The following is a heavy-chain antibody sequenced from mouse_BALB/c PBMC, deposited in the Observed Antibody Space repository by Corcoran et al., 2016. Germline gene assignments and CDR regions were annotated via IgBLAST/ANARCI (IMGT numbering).Heavy chain of an antibody. CDR1: GYTFTSYV. Sequence: EVQLQQSGPELVKPGASVKMSCKASGYTFTSYVMHWVKQKPGQGLEWIGYIYPYNDDTKYNEKFKGKDTLTSDKSSSTAYMELSSLTSEDSAVEYCAREVPGGYPIDYWGQGMTLTVSS. CDR2: IYPYNDDT. V-gene: IGHV1S136*01. D-gene: IGHD2-2*01. J-gene: IGHJ2*01. CDR3: AREVPGGYPIDY.